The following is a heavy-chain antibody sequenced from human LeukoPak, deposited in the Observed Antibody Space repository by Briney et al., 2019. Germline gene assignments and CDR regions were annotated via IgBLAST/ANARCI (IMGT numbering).Heavy chain of an antibody. J-gene: IGHJ4*02. CDR2: IYYSGST. CDR3: ARMFTYYDILTGYYMFDY. V-gene: IGHV4-59*12. D-gene: IGHD3-9*01. Sequence: SETLSLTCTVSGGSISSYYWSWIRQPPGKGLEWIGYIYYSGSTNYNPSLKSRVTISVDTSKNQFSLKLSSVTAADTAVYYCARMFTYYDILTGYYMFDYWGQGTLVTVSS. CDR1: GGSISSYY.